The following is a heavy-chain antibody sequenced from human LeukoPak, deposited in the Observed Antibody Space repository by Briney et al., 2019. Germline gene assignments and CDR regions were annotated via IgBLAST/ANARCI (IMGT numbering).Heavy chain of an antibody. CDR2: IYYSGST. J-gene: IGHJ5*02. CDR1: GGSITSYY. D-gene: IGHD6-13*01. CDR3: ARYRMAAAGTSRLAWFDP. V-gene: IGHV4-59*01. Sequence: SETLSLTCTVSGGSITSYYWSWIRQPPGKGLEWIGSIYYSGSTNYNPSLKSRVTISVDTSKNQFSLKLSSVTAADTAVYYCARYRMAAAGTSRLAWFDPWGQGTLVAVSS.